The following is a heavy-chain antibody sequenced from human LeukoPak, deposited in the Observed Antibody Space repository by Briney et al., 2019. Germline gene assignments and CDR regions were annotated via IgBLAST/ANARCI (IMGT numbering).Heavy chain of an antibody. Sequence: PGGSLRLSCAASGFTFSSHSMNWVRQAPGKGLEWVSYISSSSSTIYYADFVKGRFTISRDNAKNSLYLQMNSLRAEDTAVYYCARDSGSGVVVVAAPDYWGQGTLVTVSS. CDR3: ARDSGSGVVVVAAPDY. D-gene: IGHD2-15*01. CDR2: ISSSSSTI. V-gene: IGHV3-48*01. J-gene: IGHJ4*02. CDR1: GFTFSSHS.